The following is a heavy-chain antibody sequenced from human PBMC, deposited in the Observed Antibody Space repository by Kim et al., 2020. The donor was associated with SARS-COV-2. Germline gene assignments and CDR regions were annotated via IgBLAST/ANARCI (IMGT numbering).Heavy chain of an antibody. V-gene: IGHV1-46*01. CDR3: ARGRWSGEDCSGGSCYHAFDI. D-gene: IGHD2-15*01. J-gene: IGHJ3*02. Sequence: ASVKVSCKASGYTFTSYYMHWVRQAPGQGLEWMGIINPSGGSTSYAQKFQGRVTTTRDTSTSTVYMELSSLRSEDTAVYYCARGRWSGEDCSGGSCYHAFDIWGQGTMVTVSS. CDR2: INPSGGST. CDR1: GYTFTSYY.